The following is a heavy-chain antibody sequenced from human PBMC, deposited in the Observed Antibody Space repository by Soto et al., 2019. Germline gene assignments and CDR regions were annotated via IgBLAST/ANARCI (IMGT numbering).Heavy chain of an antibody. D-gene: IGHD5-12*01. CDR2: INEHGGQD. CDR3: TRGLAMDMATIMGCYFDF. CDR1: GFTFNTYW. Sequence: EVQLVESGGGLVQPGGSLRLSCAASGFTFNTYWMSWVRQAPGKGLEWVDHINEHGGQDFYVDYVKGRVTIFIDNANNSLYLQMNCLRAEDTAVYYCTRGLAMDMATIMGCYFDFLVQGSLVTVSS. V-gene: IGHV3-7*03. J-gene: IGHJ4*02.